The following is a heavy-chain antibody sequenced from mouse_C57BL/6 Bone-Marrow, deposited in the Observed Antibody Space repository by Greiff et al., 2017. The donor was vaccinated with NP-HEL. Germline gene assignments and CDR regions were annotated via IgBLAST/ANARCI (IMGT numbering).Heavy chain of an antibody. V-gene: IGHV1-82*01. CDR1: GYAFSSSW. CDR3: AGTGLCYYDCTAWFAY. Sequence: VQLLQSGPELVKPGASVKISCKASGYAFSSSWMNWVKQRPGKGLEWIGRIYPGDGDTNYNGKFKGKATLTAAKSSSTAYLQLSSLTSEDSAVYFCAGTGLCYYDCTAWFAYWGQGTLVTVSA. J-gene: IGHJ3*01. D-gene: IGHD2-4*01. CDR2: IYPGDGDT.